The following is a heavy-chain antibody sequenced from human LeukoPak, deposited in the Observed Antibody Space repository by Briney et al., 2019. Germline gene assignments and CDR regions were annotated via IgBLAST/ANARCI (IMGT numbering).Heavy chain of an antibody. D-gene: IGHD6-13*01. V-gene: IGHV3-33*06. CDR2: IWYDGSNK. Sequence: GRSLRLSCAASGFTFSSYGMHWVRQAPGKGLEWVAVIWYDGSNKYYADSVKGRFTISRDNPKNTLYLQMNSLRAEDTAVYYCAKDRGQQLVLDYWGQGTLVTVSS. J-gene: IGHJ4*02. CDR3: AKDRGQQLVLDY. CDR1: GFTFSSYG.